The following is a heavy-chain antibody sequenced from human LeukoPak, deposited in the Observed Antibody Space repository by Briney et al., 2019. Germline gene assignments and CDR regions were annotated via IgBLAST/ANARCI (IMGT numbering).Heavy chain of an antibody. Sequence: ASVKVSRKASAYIFIDYYIHWVQQAPGKGLEWMGRVDPEDGEAIYAEKFQGRVTLTADTSTDTSYMELSSLRAEDTAVYYCSVSMSTIDYWGQGTLVTVSS. V-gene: IGHV1-69-2*01. CDR1: AYIFIDYY. J-gene: IGHJ4*02. CDR2: VDPEDGEA. CDR3: SVSMSTIDY. D-gene: IGHD2/OR15-2a*01.